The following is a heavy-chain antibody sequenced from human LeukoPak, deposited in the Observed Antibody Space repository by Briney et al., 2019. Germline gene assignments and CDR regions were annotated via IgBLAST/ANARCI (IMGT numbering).Heavy chain of an antibody. V-gene: IGHV1-58*02. D-gene: IGHD3-10*01. CDR3: VAEWSYPDYFDY. J-gene: IGHJ4*02. Sequence: GASVKVSCKASGFTVSSSAMQWVRQARGQRLERIGWIVVGSGNTNYAQKFQERVTFTRDMSTSTAYMELSSLRSEDTAVYYCVAEWSYPDYFDYWGQGTLVSVSS. CDR1: GFTVSSSA. CDR2: IVVGSGNT.